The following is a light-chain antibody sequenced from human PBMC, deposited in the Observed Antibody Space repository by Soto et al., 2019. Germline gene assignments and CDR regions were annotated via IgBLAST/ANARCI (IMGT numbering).Light chain of an antibody. Sequence: QSALTQPASLSGSPGQSITISCTGTSSDIGAYDYVSWFQQHPGKAPKRMISEVNNRPSGVSNRFSGSKSGNTAYLIISGLQVDDEAEYFCSSFSTTSTHVFGTGTKVTV. CDR2: EVN. V-gene: IGLV2-14*01. CDR3: SSFSTTSTHV. CDR1: SSDIGAYDY. J-gene: IGLJ1*01.